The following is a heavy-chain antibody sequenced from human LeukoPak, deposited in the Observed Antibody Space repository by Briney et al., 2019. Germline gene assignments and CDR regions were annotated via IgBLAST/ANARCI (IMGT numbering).Heavy chain of an antibody. CDR1: GGSISSYY. D-gene: IGHD3-10*01. Sequence: SETLSLTCTVSGGSISSYYWSWIRQPPGKGLEWIGYIYYSGSTNYNPSLKSRVTISVDTSKNQFSLKLSSVTAADTAVYYCARSTMVRGGIIRSSYYFDYWGQGTLVTVSS. CDR3: ARSTMVRGGIIRSSYYFDY. J-gene: IGHJ4*02. CDR2: IYYSGST. V-gene: IGHV4-59*01.